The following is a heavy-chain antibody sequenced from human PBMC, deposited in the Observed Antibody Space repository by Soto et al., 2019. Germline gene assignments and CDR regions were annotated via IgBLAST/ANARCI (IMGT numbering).Heavy chain of an antibody. D-gene: IGHD1-1*01. Sequence: GGSLRLSCAASGFTVSSNYMSWVRQAPGKGLEWVSVIYSGGSTYYADSVKGRFTISRDNSKNTLYLQMNSLRAEDTAVYYCARSQTTGSYYFDYWGQGTLVTVSS. CDR1: GFTVSSNY. CDR3: ARSQTTGSYYFDY. V-gene: IGHV3-53*01. CDR2: IYSGGST. J-gene: IGHJ4*02.